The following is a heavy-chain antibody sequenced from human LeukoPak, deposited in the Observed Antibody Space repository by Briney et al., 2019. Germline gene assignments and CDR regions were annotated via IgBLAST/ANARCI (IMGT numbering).Heavy chain of an antibody. CDR3: ARDRVWFDP. V-gene: IGHV3-33*01. Sequence: GGSLRLSCAASGFTFSSYGMHWVRQAPSKGLEWVAVIWYDGSNKYYADSVKGRFTISRDNSKNTLYLQMNSLRAEDTAVYYCARDRVWFDPWGQGTLVTVSS. CDR2: IWYDGSNK. J-gene: IGHJ5*02. D-gene: IGHD6-13*01. CDR1: GFTFSSYG.